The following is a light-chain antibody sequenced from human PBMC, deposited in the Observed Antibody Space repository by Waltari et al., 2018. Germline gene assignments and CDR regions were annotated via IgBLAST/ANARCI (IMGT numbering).Light chain of an antibody. V-gene: IGLV2-11*01. CDR3: CSSAGSSAV. Sequence: QSALTQPRSVSGSPGQSVTISCTGTSSDVGAYNYVSWYQPYPGKAPKLMIYDVTKRPAGVPDRFSGSKSGNTASLTISGLQAEDEADYHCCSSAGSSAVFGGGTKLTVL. CDR1: SSDVGAYNY. J-gene: IGLJ3*02. CDR2: DVT.